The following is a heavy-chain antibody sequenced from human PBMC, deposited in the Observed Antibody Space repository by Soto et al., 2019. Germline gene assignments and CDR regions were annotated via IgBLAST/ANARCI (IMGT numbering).Heavy chain of an antibody. Sequence: EVQLMESGGGLVQPGESLRLSCVVSGLSLSGYALSWVRQAPGKGLEWVSAVSGSGGTTYYADSVKGRFTISRDNSKNTLYLQMNGLRLEDTAIYYCANYRFAGSNPAGAFELWGQGTMVSVSS. J-gene: IGHJ3*01. CDR3: ANYRFAGSNPAGAFEL. V-gene: IGHV3-23*01. CDR1: GLSLSGYA. D-gene: IGHD1-26*01. CDR2: VSGSGGTT.